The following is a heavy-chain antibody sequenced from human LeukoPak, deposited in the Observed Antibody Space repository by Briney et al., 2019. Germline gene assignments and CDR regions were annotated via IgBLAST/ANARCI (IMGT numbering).Heavy chain of an antibody. CDR2: IKSKTDGGTT. CDR1: GFTFSSYS. J-gene: IGHJ6*02. Sequence: GGSLRLSCAASGFTFSSYSMSWVRQAPGKGLEWVGRIKSKTDGGTTDYAAPVKGRFTISRDDSKNTLYLQMNSLKTEDTAVYYCTTDVSFYGSGSIQYYYYGMDVWGQGTTVTVSS. V-gene: IGHV3-15*01. D-gene: IGHD3-10*01. CDR3: TTDVSFYGSGSIQYYYYGMDV.